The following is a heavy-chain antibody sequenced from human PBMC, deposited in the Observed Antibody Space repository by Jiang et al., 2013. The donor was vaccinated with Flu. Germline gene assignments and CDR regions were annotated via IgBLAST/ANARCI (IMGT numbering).Heavy chain of an antibody. CDR2: ISAYNGNT. V-gene: IGHV1-18*01. D-gene: IGHD3-22*01. CDR3: ARGSSDRKGYYDSSGYPLFDY. J-gene: IGHJ4*02. CDR1: GYTFTSYG. Sequence: GAEVKKPGASVKVSCKASGYTFTSYGISWVRQAPGQGLEWMGWISAYNGNTNYAQKLQGRVTMTTDTSTSTAYMELRSLRSDDTAVYYCARGSSDRKGYYDSSGYPLFDYWGQGTLVTVSS.